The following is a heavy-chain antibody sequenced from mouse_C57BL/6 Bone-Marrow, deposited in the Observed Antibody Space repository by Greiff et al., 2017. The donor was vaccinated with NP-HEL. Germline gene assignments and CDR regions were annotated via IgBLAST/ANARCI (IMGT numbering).Heavy chain of an antibody. CDR2: IFPGSGST. V-gene: IGHV1-75*01. D-gene: IGHD1-1*01. CDR1: GYTFTDYY. Sequence: VKLQESGPELVKPGASVKISCKASGYTFTDYYINWVKQRPGQGLEWIGWIFPGSGSTYYNEKFKGKATLTVDKSSSTAYMLLSSLTSEDSAVYVCARYATVVASMDYWGQGTSVAVSS. J-gene: IGHJ4*01. CDR3: ARYATVVASMDY.